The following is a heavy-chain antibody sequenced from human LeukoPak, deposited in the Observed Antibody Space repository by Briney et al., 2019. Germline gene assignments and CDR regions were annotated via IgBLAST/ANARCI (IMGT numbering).Heavy chain of an antibody. D-gene: IGHD2-15*01. Sequence: ASVKVSCNASGYTFTNFAMNWVRLAPGQGLEWMGWINTNTGNPTYARDFTGRFVFSLDTSVRTAYLQIDSLRPEDTAVYYCARVGGGGYCSDGTCYPTYWGQGTLVTVSS. CDR3: ARVGGGGYCSDGTCYPTY. CDR2: INTNTGNP. J-gene: IGHJ4*02. V-gene: IGHV7-4-1*01. CDR1: GYTFTNFA.